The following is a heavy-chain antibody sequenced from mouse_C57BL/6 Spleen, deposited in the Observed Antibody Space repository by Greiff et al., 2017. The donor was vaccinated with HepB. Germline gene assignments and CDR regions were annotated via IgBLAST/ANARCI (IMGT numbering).Heavy chain of an antibody. J-gene: IGHJ3*01. V-gene: IGHV3-6*01. CDR1: GYSITSGYY. Sequence: VQLKESGPGLVKPSQSLSLTCSVTGYSITSGYYWNWIRQFPGNKLEWMGYISYDGSNNYNPSLKNRISITRDTSKNQFFLKLNSVTTEDTATYYCARDGGYDYWFAYWGQGTLVTVSA. CDR3: ARDGGYDYWFAY. CDR2: ISYDGSN. D-gene: IGHD2-2*01.